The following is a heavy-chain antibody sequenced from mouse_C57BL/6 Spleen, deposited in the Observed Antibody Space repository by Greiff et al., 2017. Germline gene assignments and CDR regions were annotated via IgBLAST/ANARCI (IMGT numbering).Heavy chain of an antibody. CDR2: IYSGDGDS. D-gene: IGHD3-2*02. V-gene: IGHV1-82*01. Sequence: VQLQQSGPELVKPGASVTISCKASGYAFSSSWMNWVQQRPGKGLEWIGRIYSGDGDSNYNGKFKGKATLTADKSSSTAYMQLSSLASEDSAVYFCARGGQLRFYAMDYWGQGTSVTVSS. CDR3: ARGGQLRFYAMDY. CDR1: GYAFSSSW. J-gene: IGHJ4*01.